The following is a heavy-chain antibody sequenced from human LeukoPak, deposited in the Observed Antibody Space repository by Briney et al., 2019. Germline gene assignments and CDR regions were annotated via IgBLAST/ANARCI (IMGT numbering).Heavy chain of an antibody. CDR1: GFTFSTYG. D-gene: IGHD3-16*01. Sequence: GGSLRLSCAASGFTFSTYGIHWVPQAPGKGLEWVAAIWPDGSYKYYADSVKGRFTISRDNSKNTVYLQMNTLRDEDTAVYYCARAVGPFDYWGQGTLVTVSS. CDR2: IWPDGSYK. J-gene: IGHJ4*02. V-gene: IGHV3-33*01. CDR3: ARAVGPFDY.